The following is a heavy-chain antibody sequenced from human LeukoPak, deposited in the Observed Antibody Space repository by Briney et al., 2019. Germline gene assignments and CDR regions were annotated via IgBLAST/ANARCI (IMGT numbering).Heavy chain of an antibody. CDR2: VYTSGST. V-gene: IGHV4-4*07. J-gene: IGHJ5*02. Sequence: SETLSLTCTVSGGSISSHYWSWIRQPAGKGLEWIGRVYTSGSTNYNPSLKSRVTMSVDTSKNQFSLDLRSVTAADTVVYYCARQGAGITNWFDPWGQGTLVTVSS. CDR3: ARQGAGITNWFDP. D-gene: IGHD1-14*01. CDR1: GGSISSHY.